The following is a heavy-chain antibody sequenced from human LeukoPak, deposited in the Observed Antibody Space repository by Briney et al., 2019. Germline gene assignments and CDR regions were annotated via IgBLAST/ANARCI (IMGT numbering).Heavy chain of an antibody. CDR1: GFTFSSYA. CDR3: AKNLSPGNQYNWFDP. V-gene: IGHV3-23*01. Sequence: GGSLRVSCAASGFTFSSYAMSWVRQAPGKGLEWVSGISASGGNTYYADSVKGRFTISRDNSKNTPYLQMNNLRAEDTAVYYGAKNLSPGNQYNWFDPWGQGTLVTVSS. CDR2: ISASGGNT. J-gene: IGHJ5*02. D-gene: IGHD1-14*01.